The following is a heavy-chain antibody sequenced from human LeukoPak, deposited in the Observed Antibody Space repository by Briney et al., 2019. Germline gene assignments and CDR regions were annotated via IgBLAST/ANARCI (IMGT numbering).Heavy chain of an antibody. CDR2: IYYSGST. CDR1: GGSISSSSYY. CDR3: ASFSSWYGDYYYMDV. J-gene: IGHJ6*03. V-gene: IGHV4-39*01. Sequence: PSETLSLTCTVSGGSISSSSYYWGWIRQPPGKGLEWIGSIYYSGSTYYNPSLKSRVTISVDTSKNQFSLKLSSVTAADTAVYYCASFSSWYGDYYYMDVWGKGTTVTVSS. D-gene: IGHD6-13*01.